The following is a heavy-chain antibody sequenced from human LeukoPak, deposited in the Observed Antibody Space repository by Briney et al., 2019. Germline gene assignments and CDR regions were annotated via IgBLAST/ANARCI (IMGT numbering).Heavy chain of an antibody. J-gene: IGHJ6*03. V-gene: IGHV4-61*02. CDR3: ARGIVVVAQLGFYFYYMDV. CDR1: GGSISSGSYY. D-gene: IGHD2-15*01. CDR2: IYTSGST. Sequence: SETLSLTCTVSGGSISSGSYYWSWIRQPAGKGLEWIGRIYTSGSTNYNPSLKSRVTISVDTSKNQFSLKLSSVTAADTAVYYCARGIVVVAQLGFYFYYMDVWGKGTTVTISS.